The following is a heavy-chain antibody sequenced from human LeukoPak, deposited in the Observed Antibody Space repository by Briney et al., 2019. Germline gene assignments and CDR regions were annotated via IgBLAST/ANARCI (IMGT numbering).Heavy chain of an antibody. CDR2: INWNGGST. D-gene: IGHD6-19*01. CDR1: GFTFDDYA. V-gene: IGHV3-20*04. Sequence: GSLRLSCAASGFTFDDYAMSWVRQAPGKGLEWVSGINWNGGSTGYADSVKGRFTISRDNAKNSLYLQMKSLRAEEPALYYCARGWQWLPAAYYFDYWGQGALVTVSS. CDR3: ARGWQWLPAAYYFDY. J-gene: IGHJ4*02.